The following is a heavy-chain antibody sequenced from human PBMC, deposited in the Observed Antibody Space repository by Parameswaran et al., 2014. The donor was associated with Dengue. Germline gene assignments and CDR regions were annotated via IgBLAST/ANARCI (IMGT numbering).Heavy chain of an antibody. CDR2: ISSSSSTI. Sequence: VRQMPGKGLEWVSYISSSSSTIYYADSVKGRFTISRDNAKNPLYLQMNSLRDEDTAVYYCARGYGDTVGDYWGQGTLVTVSS. V-gene: IGHV3-48*02. CDR3: ARGYGDTVGDY. D-gene: IGHD4-17*01. J-gene: IGHJ4*02.